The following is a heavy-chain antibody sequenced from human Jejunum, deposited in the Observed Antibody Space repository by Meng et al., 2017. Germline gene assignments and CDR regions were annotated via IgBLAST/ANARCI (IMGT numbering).Heavy chain of an antibody. CDR3: VAGDGDPGCYFADCGHG. D-gene: IGHD4-17*01. J-gene: IGHJ1*01. CDR1: GGSLSSYY. V-gene: IGHV4-4*07. CDR2: IYTSGSS. Sequence: SETLSLSCTVSGGSLSSYYWNWIRQPAGKGLEWIGPIYTSGSSTYNPSSMRRVTTTFGASTNHSSLTQTTGTAAEDAVFYSVAGDGDPGCYFADCGHGWG.